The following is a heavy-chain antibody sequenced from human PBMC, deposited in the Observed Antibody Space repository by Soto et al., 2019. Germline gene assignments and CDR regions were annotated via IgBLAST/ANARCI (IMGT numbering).Heavy chain of an antibody. J-gene: IGHJ4*02. CDR3: ASSIVVVTALDY. Sequence: QVQLVQSGAEEKKPGASVKGSCKASGYTFTSYAMHWVRQAPGQRLEWMGWINAGNGNTKYSQKFQGRVTITRDTSASTAYMELSSLRSEDTAVYYCASSIVVVTALDYWGPGTLVTVYS. D-gene: IGHD2-21*02. CDR1: GYTFTSYA. V-gene: IGHV1-3*05. CDR2: INAGNGNT.